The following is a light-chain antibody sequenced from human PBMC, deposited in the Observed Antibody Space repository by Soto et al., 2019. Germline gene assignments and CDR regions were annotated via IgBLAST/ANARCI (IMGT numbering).Light chain of an antibody. CDR3: QQYKSYPLT. Sequence: DIQMTQSPSSVSASVGHRVTIICRASQGISTNLAWSQQKPGKAPKLLIYKASSLESGVPSRFSGSGSGTEFTLTISSVQPDDFATYYCQQYKSYPLTFGGGTKVDIK. J-gene: IGKJ4*01. V-gene: IGKV1-5*03. CDR2: KAS. CDR1: QGISTN.